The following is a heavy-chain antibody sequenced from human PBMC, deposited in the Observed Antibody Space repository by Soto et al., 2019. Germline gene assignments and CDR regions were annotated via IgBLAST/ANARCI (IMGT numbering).Heavy chain of an antibody. V-gene: IGHV3-30*18. J-gene: IGHJ4*02. CDR1: GFTFSSYA. CDR3: AKGGFSGSPSPFITIFGVVYF. Sequence: PGGSLSLSCAASGFTFSSYAMHWVRQAPGKGLEWVAVISYNGSNKYYADSVKGRFTISRDNSKNTLYLQMNSLRAEDTAVYYCAKGGFSGSPSPFITIFGVVYFWGQGTLVTVSS. D-gene: IGHD3-3*01. CDR2: ISYNGSNK.